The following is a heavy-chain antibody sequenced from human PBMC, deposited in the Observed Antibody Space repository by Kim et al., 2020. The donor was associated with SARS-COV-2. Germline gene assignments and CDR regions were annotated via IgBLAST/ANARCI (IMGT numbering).Heavy chain of an antibody. D-gene: IGHD4-17*01. CDR2: IIPIFGTA. CDR1: GGTFSSYA. J-gene: IGHJ6*02. CDR3: ARADGDYGVYYYGMDV. Sequence: SVKVSCKASGGTFSSYAISWVRQAPGQGLEWMGGIIPIFGTANYAQKFQGRVTITADESTSTAYMELSSLRSEDTAVYYCARADGDYGVYYYGMDVWGQGTTVTVSS. V-gene: IGHV1-69*13.